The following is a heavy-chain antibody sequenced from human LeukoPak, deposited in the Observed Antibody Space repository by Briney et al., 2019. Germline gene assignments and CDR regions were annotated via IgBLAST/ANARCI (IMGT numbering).Heavy chain of an antibody. V-gene: IGHV1-2*02. Sequence: GASVKVSCKASGYTFTGYYMHWVRQAPGQGLEWMGWINPNSGGTNCAQKFQGRVTMTRDTSISTAYMELSRLRSDDTAVYYCARFWVFGVVDIWGQGTMVTVSS. D-gene: IGHD3-3*01. CDR2: INPNSGGT. CDR1: GYTFTGYY. CDR3: ARFWVFGVVDI. J-gene: IGHJ3*02.